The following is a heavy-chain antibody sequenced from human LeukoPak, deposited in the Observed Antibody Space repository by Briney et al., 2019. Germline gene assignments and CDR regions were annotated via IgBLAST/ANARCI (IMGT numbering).Heavy chain of an antibody. D-gene: IGHD6-19*01. CDR3: ARGSASSGWNGDDY. V-gene: IGHV3-48*04. CDR1: GFTFSSYS. J-gene: IGHJ4*02. Sequence: GGSLRLSCAASGFTFSSYSMNWVRRAPGKGLEWLSYINGGGTTIYYADSVKGRFTISRDNAKNSLYLQMNSLRAEDTAVYYCARGSASSGWNGDDYWGQGTLVTVSS. CDR2: INGGGTTI.